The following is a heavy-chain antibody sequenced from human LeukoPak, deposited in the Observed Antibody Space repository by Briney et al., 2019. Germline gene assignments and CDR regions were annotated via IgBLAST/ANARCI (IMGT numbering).Heavy chain of an antibody. Sequence: GGSLRLSCVASGFTFSTFSSYGMTWVRQAPGKGLEWGSGISGSGGSTYYADSVKGRFTISRDNSKNTLYLQMNNLRAEDTAVYYCAKDHSSSWFHGDADYWGQGTLVTVSS. J-gene: IGHJ4*02. CDR3: AKDHSSSWFHGDADY. CDR1: GFTFSTFSSYG. V-gene: IGHV3-23*01. D-gene: IGHD6-13*01. CDR2: ISGSGGST.